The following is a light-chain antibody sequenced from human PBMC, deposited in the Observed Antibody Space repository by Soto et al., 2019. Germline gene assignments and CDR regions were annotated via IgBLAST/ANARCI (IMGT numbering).Light chain of an antibody. V-gene: IGKV1-39*01. Sequence: IEMTQSPTSLSASVGDRVSITCRASQNIVFYLNWYQQKPGKVPKLLIYNASNVQSGVPSRIRGSGSGTYFTLTISSLQPEDLATYYCQQSYTTPFTFGRGTKVDIK. CDR1: QNIVFY. J-gene: IGKJ4*01. CDR2: NAS. CDR3: QQSYTTPFT.